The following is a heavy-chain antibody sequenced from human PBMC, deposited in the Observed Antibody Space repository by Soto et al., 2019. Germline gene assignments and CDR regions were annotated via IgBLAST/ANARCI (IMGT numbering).Heavy chain of an antibody. CDR1: GYTFTSYA. CDR3: ARERGRGYSYGLLY. V-gene: IGHV1-3*01. J-gene: IGHJ4*02. CDR2: INAGNGNT. Sequence: GASVKVSCKASGYTFTSYAMHWVRQAPGQRLEWMGWINAGNGNTKYSQKFQGRVTITRDTSASTAYMELSSLRSEDTAVYYCARERGRGYSYGLLYWGQGTLVTVSS. D-gene: IGHD5-18*01.